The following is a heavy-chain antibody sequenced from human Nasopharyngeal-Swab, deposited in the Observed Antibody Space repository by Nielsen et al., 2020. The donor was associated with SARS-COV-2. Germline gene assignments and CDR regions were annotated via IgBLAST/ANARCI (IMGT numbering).Heavy chain of an antibody. J-gene: IGHJ6*03. CDR1: GYTFTSYD. Sequence: ASVKVSCKASGYTFTSYDINWVRQATGQGLEWMGWMNPNSGNTGYAQKFQGRVTLTRNTSISAAYMELSNLRSEDPAVYYCSRAGEGVVIPAFIMGGTYYYYYYMDVWGKGTTVTVSS. CDR2: MNPNSGNT. D-gene: IGHD2-2*01. V-gene: IGHV1-8*01. CDR3: SRAGEGVVIPAFIMGGTYYYYYYMDV.